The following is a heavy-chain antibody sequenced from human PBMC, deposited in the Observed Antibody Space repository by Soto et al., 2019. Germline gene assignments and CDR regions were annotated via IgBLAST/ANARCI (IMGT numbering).Heavy chain of an antibody. J-gene: IGHJ4*02. CDR2: IIPYYNTL. CDR3: ASGASRWYPYFFDS. D-gene: IGHD6-13*01. V-gene: IGHV1-69*01. CDR1: EGTFNSYA. Sequence: QAQVVQSGAEVRKPGSSVKLSCKASEGTFNSYAIAWVRQAPGQGLEWMGGIIPYYNTLNYAQKFQDRVTITADDSTNTVYMELSSLRSDDTAVYFGASGASRWYPYFFDSWAQETLVTVSS.